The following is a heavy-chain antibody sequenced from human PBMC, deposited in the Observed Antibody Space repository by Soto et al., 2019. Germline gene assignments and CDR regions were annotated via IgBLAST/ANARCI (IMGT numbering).Heavy chain of an antibody. CDR3: AKDGDVAAAGYYFDY. J-gene: IGHJ4*02. V-gene: IGHV3-30*18. CDR1: GFTFNTYG. CDR2: LSYDGRNK. Sequence: QVQLVESGGGVVQPGRSLRLSCAASGFTFNTYGMHWVRQAPGKGLEWVAVLSYDGRNKYYVDSVKGRFTISRDNSQNTLYLQMNSLRGEDTAVYYCAKDGDVAAAGYYFDYWGQGTPVTVSS. D-gene: IGHD6-13*01.